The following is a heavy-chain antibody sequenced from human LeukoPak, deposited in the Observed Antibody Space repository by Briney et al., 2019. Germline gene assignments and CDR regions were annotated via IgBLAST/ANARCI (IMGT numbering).Heavy chain of an antibody. CDR3: ARDQDNSGVPAPDS. CDR2: INSDGSST. D-gene: IGHD6-19*01. J-gene: IGHJ4*02. Sequence: GRSLRLSCAASGFTFSSYWMHWVRQAPGKGLVWVSRINSDGSSTNYADSVKGRFTISRDNAKNTLYLQMNSLRAEDTAVYYCARDQDNSGVPAPDSWGQGTLVTVSS. CDR1: GFTFSSYW. V-gene: IGHV3-74*01.